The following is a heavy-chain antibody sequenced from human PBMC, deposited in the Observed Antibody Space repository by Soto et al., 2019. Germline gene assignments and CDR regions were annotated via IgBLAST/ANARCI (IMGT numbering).Heavy chain of an antibody. CDR3: ARKKERSGPNYFAY. CDR2: MNPYTGKA. V-gene: IGHV1-8*01. Sequence: ASVKVSCTASGYTLTTYEINWVRKAPGQGLEWMVWMNPYTGKAGYAQKLQGRVTMTRANSISTAYMKLSSLRSDDTAVYYCARKKERSGPNYFAYWGLGTLDTVSS. CDR1: GYTLTTYE. J-gene: IGHJ4*02. D-gene: IGHD6-25*01.